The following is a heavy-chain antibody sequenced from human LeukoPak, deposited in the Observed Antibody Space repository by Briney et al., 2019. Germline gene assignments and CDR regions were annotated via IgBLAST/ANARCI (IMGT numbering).Heavy chain of an antibody. Sequence: ASVKVSCKASGGTFSSHAMSWVRQAPGQGLEWMGGIILILDITNYAQKFQGRVTITADKSTGTAYMELSSLRSEDTAVYYCAILSDGAYCGGDCFYLDYWGQGTLVTVSS. J-gene: IGHJ4*02. CDR2: IILILDIT. D-gene: IGHD2-21*02. CDR3: AILSDGAYCGGDCFYLDY. V-gene: IGHV1-69*10. CDR1: GGTFSSHA.